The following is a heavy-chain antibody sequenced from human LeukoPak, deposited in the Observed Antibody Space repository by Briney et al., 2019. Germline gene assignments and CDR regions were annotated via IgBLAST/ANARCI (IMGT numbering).Heavy chain of an antibody. CDR3: ARDYLHNRGYYYGMDV. CDR2: IIPIFGTA. V-gene: IGHV1-69*13. CDR1: GGTFSSYA. D-gene: IGHD5-24*01. Sequence: SVKVSCKASGGTFSSYAISWVRQAPGQGLEWMGGIIPIFGTANYAQKFQGRITIIADESTSTAYMELSSLRSEDTAVYYCARDYLHNRGYYYGMDVWGQGTTVTVSS. J-gene: IGHJ6*02.